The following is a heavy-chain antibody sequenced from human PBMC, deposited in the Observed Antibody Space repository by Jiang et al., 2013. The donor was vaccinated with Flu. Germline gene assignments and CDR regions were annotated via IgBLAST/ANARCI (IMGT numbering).Heavy chain of an antibody. D-gene: IGHD1-20*01. J-gene: IGHJ4*02. Sequence: VQLVESGADVKKPGASVNVSCKASGYTFTSYYIHWVRQAPGQGLEWMGMIIPSGGGTFYAQNFQGRVTMTRDTSTNTVYMELSSLRSEDTALYYCVRGGDGITGSYFDYWGQGTLVTVSS. CDR2: IIPSGGGT. CDR3: VRGGDGITGSYFDY. CDR1: GYTFTSYY. V-gene: IGHV1-46*01.